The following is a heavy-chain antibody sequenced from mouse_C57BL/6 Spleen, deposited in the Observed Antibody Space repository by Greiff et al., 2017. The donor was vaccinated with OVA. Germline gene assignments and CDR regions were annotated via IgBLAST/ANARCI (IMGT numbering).Heavy chain of an antibody. CDR2: FYPGSGSI. J-gene: IGHJ4*01. V-gene: IGHV1-62-2*01. CDR3: ARHEERRYGYDENAMDY. D-gene: IGHD2-2*01. CDR1: GYTFTEYT. Sequence: QVQLQQSGAELVKPGASVKLSCKASGYTFTEYTIHWVKQRSGQGLEWIGWFYPGSGSIKYNEKFKDKATLTADKSSSTVYMELSRLTSEDSAVYFCARHEERRYGYDENAMDYWGQGTSVTVSS.